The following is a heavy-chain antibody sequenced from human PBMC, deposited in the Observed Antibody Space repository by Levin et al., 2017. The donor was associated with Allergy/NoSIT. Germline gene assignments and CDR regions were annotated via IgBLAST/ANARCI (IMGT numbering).Heavy chain of an antibody. CDR2: IYYSGST. Sequence: SETLSLTCTVSGGSISSYYWSWIRQPPGKGLEWIGYIYYSGSTNYNPSLKSRVTISVDTSKNQFSLKLSSVTAADTAVYYCARRGGRLDAFDIWGQGTMVTVSS. V-gene: IGHV4-59*08. D-gene: IGHD3-16*01. CDR1: GGSISSYY. CDR3: ARRGGRLDAFDI. J-gene: IGHJ3*02.